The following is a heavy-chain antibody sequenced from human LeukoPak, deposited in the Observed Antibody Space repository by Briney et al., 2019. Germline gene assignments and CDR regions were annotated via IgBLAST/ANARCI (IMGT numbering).Heavy chain of an antibody. V-gene: IGHV3-23*01. J-gene: IGHJ4*02. Sequence: GGSLRLPCAASGFTFSSYAMSWVRQAPGKGLEWVSAISGSGGSTYYADSVKGRFTISRDNSKNTLYLQMNSLRAEDTAVYYCAKESSNWNYNPYFDYWGQGTLVTVSS. D-gene: IGHD1-7*01. CDR2: ISGSGGST. CDR3: AKESSNWNYNPYFDY. CDR1: GFTFSSYA.